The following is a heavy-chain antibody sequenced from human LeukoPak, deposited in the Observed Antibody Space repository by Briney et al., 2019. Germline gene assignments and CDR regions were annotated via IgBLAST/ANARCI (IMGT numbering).Heavy chain of an antibody. J-gene: IGHJ3*02. CDR2: IRSQAFGGTT. CDR1: GFTFSNYA. D-gene: IGHD1-26*01. CDR3: ARGPRVVGTHGALDI. V-gene: IGHV3-49*03. Sequence: GGSLRLSCAASGFTFSNYAMGWFRQAPGQGLEWVGFIRSQAFGGTTVYDASVKGRFTISRDDSKTIAYLQMNSLKTEDTGVYYCARGPRVVGTHGALDIRGQGTTVTVSS.